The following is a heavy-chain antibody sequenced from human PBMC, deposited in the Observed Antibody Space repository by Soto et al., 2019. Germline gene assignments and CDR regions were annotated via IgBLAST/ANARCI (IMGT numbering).Heavy chain of an antibody. Sequence: QLQLQESGPGLVKPSETLSLTCTVSGASISSYYWSWIRQPPGKGLEWIGYIYYSGSTRYNPSLKSRVTISVDTSTHQFSLNLNSMTAADTAVYSCARVVPDGYSDYWGQGTLVTVSS. D-gene: IGHD5-12*01. CDR1: GASISSYY. CDR2: IYYSGST. V-gene: IGHV4-59*01. CDR3: ARVVPDGYSDY. J-gene: IGHJ4*02.